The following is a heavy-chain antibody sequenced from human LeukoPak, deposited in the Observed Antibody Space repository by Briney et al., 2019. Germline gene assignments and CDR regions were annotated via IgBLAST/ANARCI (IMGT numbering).Heavy chain of an antibody. CDR2: IYYSGST. V-gene: IGHV4-39*02. J-gene: IGHJ6*03. D-gene: IGHD2-15*01. CDR1: GGSISSNSYY. Sequence: SETLSLTCAVSGGSISSNSYYWGWIRQPPGKGLEWVGSIYYSGSTYYNPSLKSRVTISVDTSKNQFSLKLSSVTAADTAVYYCAREGRKSRGVDIVRKKETGYYYMDVWGQGTLVTVSS. CDR3: AREGRKSRGVDIVRKKETGYYYMDV.